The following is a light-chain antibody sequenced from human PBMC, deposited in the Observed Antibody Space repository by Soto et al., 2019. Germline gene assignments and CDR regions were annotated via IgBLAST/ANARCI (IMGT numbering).Light chain of an antibody. Sequence: EIVITQSPATMSVSPGERVTLSCRASQSVNIYLTWHQQKPGQAPRLLIYDTSNRATGIQPRFNGSGSERDFTLTISSLEPEESALYYCQQRSSWPLSVGGGTKVDI. CDR1: QSVNIY. J-gene: IGKJ4*01. CDR2: DTS. V-gene: IGKV3-11*02. CDR3: QQRSSWPLS.